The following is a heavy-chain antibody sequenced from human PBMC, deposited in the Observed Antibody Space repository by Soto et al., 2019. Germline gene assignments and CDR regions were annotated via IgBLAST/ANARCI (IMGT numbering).Heavy chain of an antibody. Sequence: QVQLVESGGGVVQPGRSLRLSCAASGFTFSSYGMRWVRQAPGKGLEWVAVISYDGSNKYYADSVNGRFTISRDNSKKTLYLQMNSLRAEDTAVYYCAKERLGGYCSGGSCSSDYWGQGTLVTVSS. CDR1: GFTFSSYG. D-gene: IGHD2-15*01. CDR2: ISYDGSNK. CDR3: AKERLGGYCSGGSCSSDY. V-gene: IGHV3-30*18. J-gene: IGHJ4*02.